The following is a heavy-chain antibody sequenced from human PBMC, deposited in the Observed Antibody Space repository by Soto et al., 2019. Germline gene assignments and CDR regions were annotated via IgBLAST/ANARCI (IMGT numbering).Heavy chain of an antibody. D-gene: IGHD3-22*01. CDR3: ARQGDYYDSSGYGPRWFDP. Sequence: PSETLSLTCTVSGGSIISSSYYWGWIRQPPGKGLEWIGSIYYSGSTYYNPSLKSRVTISVDTSKNQFSLKLSSVTAADTAVYYCARQGDYYDSSGYGPRWFDPWGQGTLVTVSS. J-gene: IGHJ5*02. CDR1: GGSIISSSYY. CDR2: IYYSGST. V-gene: IGHV4-39*01.